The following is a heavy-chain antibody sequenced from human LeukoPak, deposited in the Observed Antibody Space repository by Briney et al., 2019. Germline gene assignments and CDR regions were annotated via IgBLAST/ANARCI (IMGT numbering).Heavy chain of an antibody. CDR2: IYPGDSEA. CDR1: GYRFTSYW. J-gene: IGHJ3*02. Sequence: PGESLKISCKGSGYRFTSYWIGWVRQMPGKGLERMGIIYPGDSEARYGPSFQGQVTISADNPITTAYLQWSSLKASDTAIYYCARQNYYDNSAYYYAFDIWGQGTRVTVSS. CDR3: ARQNYYDNSAYYYAFDI. V-gene: IGHV5-51*01. D-gene: IGHD3-22*01.